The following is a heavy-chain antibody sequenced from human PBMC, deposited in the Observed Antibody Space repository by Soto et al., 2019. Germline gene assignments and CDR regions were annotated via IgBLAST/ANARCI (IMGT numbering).Heavy chain of an antibody. V-gene: IGHV4-39*01. J-gene: IGHJ5*02. CDR2: IYYSGST. CDR3: ARHFVLMVYAISWFDP. Sequence: SETLSLTCTVSGGSISSSSYYWGWIRQPPGKGLEWIGSIYYSGSTYYNPSLKSRVTISVDTSKNQFSLKLSSVTAADTAVYYCARHFVLMVYAISWFDPWGQGTLVTVSS. CDR1: GGSISSSSYY. D-gene: IGHD2-8*01.